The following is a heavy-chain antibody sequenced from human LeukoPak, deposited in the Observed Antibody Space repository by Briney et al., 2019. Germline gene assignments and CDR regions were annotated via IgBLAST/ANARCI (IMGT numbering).Heavy chain of an antibody. CDR3: ARDEGQLAPLDY. J-gene: IGHJ4*02. D-gene: IGHD6-6*01. CDR2: INHSGST. CDR1: GGSFSGYY. V-gene: IGHV4-34*01. Sequence: PSETLSLTCAVYGGSFSGYYWSWIRQPPGKGLEWIGEINHSGSTNYNPSLKSRVTISVDTSKNQFSLKLSSVTAADTAVYYCARDEGQLAPLDYWGQGTLVTVSS.